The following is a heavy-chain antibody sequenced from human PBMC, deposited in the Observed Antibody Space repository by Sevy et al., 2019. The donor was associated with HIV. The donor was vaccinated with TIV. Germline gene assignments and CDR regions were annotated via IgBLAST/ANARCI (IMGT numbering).Heavy chain of an antibody. J-gene: IGHJ6*02. CDR2: ISSSGGTI. Sequence: GGSLRLSCAASGFTFSNYWMSWVRQAPGKGLEWVSYISSSGGTIYYADSVEGRFTISRDNAKNSLFLQMNNLRAEDTAIYYCAFGGGLHVWGQGTMVTVSS. D-gene: IGHD2-15*01. V-gene: IGHV3-48*04. CDR1: GFTFSNYW. CDR3: AFGGGLHV.